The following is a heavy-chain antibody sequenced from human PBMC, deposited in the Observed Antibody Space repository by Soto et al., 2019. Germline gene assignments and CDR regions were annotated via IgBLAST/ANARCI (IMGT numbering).Heavy chain of an antibody. Sequence: EVQLVESGGGLVQPGGSLRLSCVASGFIFSDHYMDWVRQAPGKGLEWVGHTRNNVNSYTTEYAASVKGRFTISRDDSKNSLYLQMNSLKTEDTAVYFCARRFCSGGSCYRYFDYWGQGTLVTVSS. CDR3: ARRFCSGGSCYRYFDY. J-gene: IGHJ4*02. CDR2: TRNNVNSYTT. D-gene: IGHD2-15*01. V-gene: IGHV3-72*01. CDR1: GFIFSDHY.